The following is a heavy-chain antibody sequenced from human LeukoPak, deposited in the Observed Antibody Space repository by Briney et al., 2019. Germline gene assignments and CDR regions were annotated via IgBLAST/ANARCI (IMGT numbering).Heavy chain of an antibody. V-gene: IGHV4-4*07. J-gene: IGHJ4*02. CDR1: GGSISSYY. D-gene: IGHD6-19*01. Sequence: SETLSLTCTVSGGSISSYYWSWIRQPAGRGLEWIGRIQTSGSTNYNPSLMRRVTMLVDTSKNKFFLKVNSVTATETAVYYCARVGSGWSFDYWGQGTLVTVSS. CDR2: IQTSGST. CDR3: ARVGSGWSFDY.